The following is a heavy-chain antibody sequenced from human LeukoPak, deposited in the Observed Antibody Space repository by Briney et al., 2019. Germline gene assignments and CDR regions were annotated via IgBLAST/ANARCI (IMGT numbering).Heavy chain of an antibody. V-gene: IGHV3-7*03. CDR2: IKQDGSEK. Sequence: GGSLRLSCAASGFTFSSYWMSWVRQAPGKGLEWVANIKQDGSEKYYVDSVKGRFTISRDNAKNSLYLQMNSLRAEDTAVYYCARDKIVGATTLDYWGQGALVTVSS. CDR1: GFTFSSYW. D-gene: IGHD1-26*01. CDR3: ARDKIVGATTLDY. J-gene: IGHJ4*02.